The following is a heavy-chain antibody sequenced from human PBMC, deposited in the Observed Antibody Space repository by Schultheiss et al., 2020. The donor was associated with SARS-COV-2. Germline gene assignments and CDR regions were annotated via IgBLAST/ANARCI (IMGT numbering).Heavy chain of an antibody. CDR3: ARGPENYYDSSGYAFDI. D-gene: IGHD3-22*01. J-gene: IGHJ3*02. Sequence: SETLSLTCAVSGGSISSSNWWSWVRQPPGKGLEWIGEIYHSGSTNYNPSLKSRVTISVDKSKNQFSLKLSSVTAADTAVYYCARGPENYYDSSGYAFDIWGQGTMVTVSS. CDR1: GGSISSSNW. V-gene: IGHV4-4*02. CDR2: IYHSGST.